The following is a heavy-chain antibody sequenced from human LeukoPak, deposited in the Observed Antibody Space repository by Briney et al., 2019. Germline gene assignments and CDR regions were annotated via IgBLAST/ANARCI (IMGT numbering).Heavy chain of an antibody. CDR2: IKGDGSST. Sequence: GGSLRLSCVASGFTFSGYWMHWVRQAPGKGLEWVSRIKGDGSSTSYADSVKGRFTISRDNAKNTLYLQMNSLRAEDTAVYYCARAGYDFWSGHAYFDYWGQGTLVTVSS. V-gene: IGHV3-74*01. D-gene: IGHD3-3*01. CDR3: ARAGYDFWSGHAYFDY. CDR1: GFTFSGYW. J-gene: IGHJ4*02.